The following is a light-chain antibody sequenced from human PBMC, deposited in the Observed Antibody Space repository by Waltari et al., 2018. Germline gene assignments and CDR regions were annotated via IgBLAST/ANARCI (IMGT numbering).Light chain of an antibody. CDR3: QQGSSFPPT. CDR1: QDISNW. J-gene: IGKJ1*01. Sequence: DIQMTQSPSSVSASVGDRVTITCRASQDISNWLALYQQKPGKGPNLLIFGAFTLQGGVPSRFSGSGSGTDFTLTISGLQPEDSATYFCQQGSSFPPTFGQGTKVEIK. CDR2: GAF. V-gene: IGKV1-12*01.